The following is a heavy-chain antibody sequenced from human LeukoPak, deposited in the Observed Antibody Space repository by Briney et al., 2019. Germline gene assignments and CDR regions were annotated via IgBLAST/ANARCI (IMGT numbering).Heavy chain of an antibody. CDR2: ISYSSTYI. J-gene: IGHJ4*02. V-gene: IGHV3-21*04. CDR3: AKEKEWELQYYFDY. CDR1: GFTFSTYS. Sequence: GGSLRLSCAASGFTFSTYSMNWVRQAPGKGLEWVSSISYSSTYIYYADSVKGRFTISRDNSKNTLYLQMNSLRAEDTAVYYCAKEKEWELQYYFDYWGQGAMVTVSS. D-gene: IGHD1-26*01.